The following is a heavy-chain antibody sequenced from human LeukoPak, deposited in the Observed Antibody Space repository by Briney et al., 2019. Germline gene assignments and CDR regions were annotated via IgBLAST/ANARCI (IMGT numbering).Heavy chain of an antibody. Sequence: ASVKVSCKASGYTFTRYDINWVRQATGQGLEWMGWINLKSGNTGHAQKFQGRVTITRNTSISTAYMELSSLRSEDTAVYYCARGRIAAAPWGQGTLVTVSS. D-gene: IGHD6-13*01. CDR2: INLKSGNT. J-gene: IGHJ5*02. CDR1: GYTFTRYD. V-gene: IGHV1-8*03. CDR3: ARGRIAAAP.